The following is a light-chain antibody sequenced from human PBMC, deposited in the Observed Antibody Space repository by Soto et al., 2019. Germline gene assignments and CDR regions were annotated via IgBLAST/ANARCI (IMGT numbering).Light chain of an antibody. V-gene: IGLV2-14*03. CDR1: SSDVGGYNY. CDR2: DVS. Sequence: QPVLTQPASGSGSPGQSMTISCTGTSSDVGGYNYVSWYQQHPGKAPKLMIYDVSNRPSGVSYRFSGSKSGNTASLTISGLQAEDEADYYCSSYTSSSLHVFGTGTKVTVL. CDR3: SSYTSSSLHV. J-gene: IGLJ1*01.